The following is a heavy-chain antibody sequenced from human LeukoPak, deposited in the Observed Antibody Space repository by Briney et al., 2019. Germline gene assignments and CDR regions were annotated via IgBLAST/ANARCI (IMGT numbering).Heavy chain of an antibody. D-gene: IGHD3-22*01. Sequence: ASVKVSCKTSGYTFIDYYMHWVRQAPGQGLEWMGWIDPKSGGTNYAQNFQGRVTMTRDTSISTAYMELSRLTSDDTAVYYCAPHYYDTSAKMGADYWGQGTLVTVSS. CDR2: IDPKSGGT. CDR1: GYTFIDYY. CDR3: APHYYDTSAKMGADY. V-gene: IGHV1-2*02. J-gene: IGHJ4*02.